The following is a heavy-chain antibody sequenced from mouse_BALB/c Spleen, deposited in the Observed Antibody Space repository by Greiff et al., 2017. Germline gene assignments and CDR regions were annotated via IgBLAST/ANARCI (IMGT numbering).Heavy chain of an antibody. D-gene: IGHD2-4*01. CDR3: ARVITDAMDY. Sequence: VKLMESGPELVKPGASVKISCKASGYAFSSSWMNWVKQRPGQGLEWIGRIYPGDGDTNYNGKFKGKATLTADKSSSTAYMQLSSLASEDSAVYYCARVITDAMDYWGQGTSVTVSS. J-gene: IGHJ4*01. V-gene: IGHV1-82*01. CDR2: IYPGDGDT. CDR1: GYAFSSSW.